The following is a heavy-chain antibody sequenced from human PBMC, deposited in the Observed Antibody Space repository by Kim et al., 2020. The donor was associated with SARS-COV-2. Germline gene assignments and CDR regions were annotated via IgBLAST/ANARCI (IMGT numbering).Heavy chain of an antibody. CDR1: GYTFTSYA. V-gene: IGHV1-3*01. CDR2: INAGNGNT. Sequence: ASVKVSCKASGYTFTSYAMHWVRQAPGQRLEWMGWINAGNGNTKYSQKFQGRVTITRDTSASTAYMELSSLRSEDTAVYYCARGRGWGSGSSGYFDYWGQGTLVTVSS. J-gene: IGHJ4*02. CDR3: ARGRGWGSGSSGYFDY. D-gene: IGHD3-10*01.